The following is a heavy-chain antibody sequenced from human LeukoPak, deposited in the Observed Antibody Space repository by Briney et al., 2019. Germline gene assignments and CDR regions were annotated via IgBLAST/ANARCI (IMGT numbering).Heavy chain of an antibody. V-gene: IGHV1-2*02. CDR1: GYTFTGYY. Sequence: GASVKVSCKASGYTFTGYYMHWVRQAPGQGLEGMGWINPNSGGTHYAQKFQGRVTMTSDTSISTAYMELTRLRSDDTAVYYCARARPQARFPKAMVRGRDLDYWGQGTLVTVSS. CDR2: INPNSGGT. J-gene: IGHJ4*02. D-gene: IGHD3-10*01. CDR3: ARARPQARFPKAMVRGRDLDY.